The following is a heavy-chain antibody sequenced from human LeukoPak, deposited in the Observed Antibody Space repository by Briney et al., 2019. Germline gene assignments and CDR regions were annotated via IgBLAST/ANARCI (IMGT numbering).Heavy chain of an antibody. Sequence: GGSLRLSCAASGFTFSSYGMHWVRQAPGKGLEWVAFIRYDGSNKYYADSVKGRFTISRDNSKNTLYLQMNSLRAEDTAVYYCAKDPSPYSGGWYFDYWGQGTLVTVSS. J-gene: IGHJ4*02. CDR3: AKDPSPYSGGWYFDY. CDR2: IRYDGSNK. D-gene: IGHD6-19*01. CDR1: GFTFSSYG. V-gene: IGHV3-30*02.